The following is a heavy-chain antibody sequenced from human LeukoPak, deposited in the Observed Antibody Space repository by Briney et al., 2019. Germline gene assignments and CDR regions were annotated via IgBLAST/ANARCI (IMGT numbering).Heavy chain of an antibody. Sequence: GGSLRLSCAASGFTFSSYGVSWVRQAPGKGLEWVSGISGSGHRTYYADSVKGRLTISRDNSKNTLYLQMNSLRAEDTAVYYCAKDWGEYFDYVWGSFTSFDFWGQGTLVTVSS. CDR1: GFTFSSYG. CDR2: ISGSGHRT. V-gene: IGHV3-23*01. CDR3: AKDWGEYFDYVWGSFTSFDF. D-gene: IGHD3-16*01. J-gene: IGHJ4*02.